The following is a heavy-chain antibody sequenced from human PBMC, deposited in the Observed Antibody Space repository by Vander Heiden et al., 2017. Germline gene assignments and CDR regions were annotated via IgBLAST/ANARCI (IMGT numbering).Heavy chain of an antibody. J-gene: IGHJ4*01. Sequence: EVQLVESGGGLVKPGGSLRLSCAASGFTFSRYSMNWVRQAPGKGLEWVSSMSSSSSYIYYADSVKGRFTISRDNAKNSLYLQMNSLRAEDTAVYYCARNLKNYYGSGSYYYYFDYWGHGTLVTVSS. D-gene: IGHD3-10*01. CDR1: GFTFSRYS. V-gene: IGHV3-21*01. CDR3: ARNLKNYYGSGSYYYYFDY. CDR2: MSSSSSYI.